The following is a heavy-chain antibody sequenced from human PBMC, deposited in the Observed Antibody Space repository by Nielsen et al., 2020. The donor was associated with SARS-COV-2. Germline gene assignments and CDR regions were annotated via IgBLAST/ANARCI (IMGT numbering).Heavy chain of an antibody. Sequence: GESLKISCAASGFTFSSYGMHWVRQAPGKGLEWVAVISYDGSNKYYADSVKGRFTISRDNSKNTLYLQMNSLRAEDTAVYYCARASSPYDSSGYYFDYWGQGTLVTVSP. CDR2: ISYDGSNK. D-gene: IGHD3-22*01. V-gene: IGHV3-30*19. CDR1: GFTFSSYG. CDR3: ARASSPYDSSGYYFDY. J-gene: IGHJ4*02.